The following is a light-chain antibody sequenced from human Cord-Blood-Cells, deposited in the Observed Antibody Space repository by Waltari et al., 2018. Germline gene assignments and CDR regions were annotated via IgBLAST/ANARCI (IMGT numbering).Light chain of an antibody. J-gene: IGKJ5*01. CDR1: PSLLHSNGYNY. V-gene: IGKV2-28*01. Sequence: IVMPQSPLSLPVTPGEPASISCRSSPSLLHSNGYNYLDWYLQRPGQSPQLLIYLGSNRASGVPDRFSGSGSGTDFTLKISRVEAEDVGVYYCMQALQTPQITFGQGTRLEIK. CDR2: LGS. CDR3: MQALQTPQIT.